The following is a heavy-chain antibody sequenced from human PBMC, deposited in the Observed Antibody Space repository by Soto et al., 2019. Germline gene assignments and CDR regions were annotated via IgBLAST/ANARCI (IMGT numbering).Heavy chain of an antibody. D-gene: IGHD2-15*01. CDR3: AREVGGRDETVGFDP. J-gene: IGHJ5*02. CDR1: GGSISSADYY. CDR2: ISYSGST. Sequence: SETLSLTCTVSGGSISSADYYWTWIRQHPEKGLEWIGYISYSGSTYYSPFLESRLTISLDTSKNQFSLKLTSVTAADTAVYYCAREVGGRDETVGFDPWGQGTLVTVSS. V-gene: IGHV4-31*03.